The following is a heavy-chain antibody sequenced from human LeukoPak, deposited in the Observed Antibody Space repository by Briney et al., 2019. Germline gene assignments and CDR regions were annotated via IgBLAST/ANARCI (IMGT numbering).Heavy chain of an antibody. CDR2: IRYDGSNK. V-gene: IGHV3-30*02. D-gene: IGHD2-15*01. CDR1: GFTFSSYG. Sequence: PGGSLRLSCAASGFTFSSYGMHWVRQAPGKGLEWVAFIRYDGSNKYYADSVKGRFTISRDNSKNTLYLQMNSLRAEDTAVYYCARDRRCSGGSCYFLNWFDPWGQGTLVTVSS. CDR3: ARDRRCSGGSCYFLNWFDP. J-gene: IGHJ5*02.